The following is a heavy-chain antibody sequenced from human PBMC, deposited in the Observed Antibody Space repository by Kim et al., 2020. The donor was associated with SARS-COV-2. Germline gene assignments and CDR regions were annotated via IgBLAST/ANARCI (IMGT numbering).Heavy chain of an antibody. CDR3: AKDNRIGGYGCFFDY. D-gene: IGHD3-16*01. J-gene: IGHJ4*02. V-gene: IGHV3-43*01. Sequence: ADSVKGRFTISRYNSKNSLYLHMNSLRTEDTALYYCAKDNRIGGYGCFFDYWGQGTLVTVSS.